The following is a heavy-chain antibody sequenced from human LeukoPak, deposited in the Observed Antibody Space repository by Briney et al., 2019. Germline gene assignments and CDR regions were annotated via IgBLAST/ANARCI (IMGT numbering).Heavy chain of an antibody. Sequence: GGSLRLSCAASGFIFSDACMSWVRQTPGKGLEWVGRLTSKTDGGTTDYAAPVRGRFTMSRGDSKNTLYLQMNSLKTEDTAMYYCTTSSRDFWRGYPSVWGQGTLVTVSS. CDR2: LTSKTDGGTT. V-gene: IGHV3-15*01. J-gene: IGHJ4*02. CDR3: TTSSRDFWRGYPSV. D-gene: IGHD3-3*01. CDR1: GFIFSDAC.